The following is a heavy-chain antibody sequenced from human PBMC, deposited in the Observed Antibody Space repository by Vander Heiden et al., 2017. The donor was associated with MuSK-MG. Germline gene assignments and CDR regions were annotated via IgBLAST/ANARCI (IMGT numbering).Heavy chain of an antibody. CDR1: GFTFSDHY. J-gene: IGHJ4*02. D-gene: IGHD3-10*01. CDR3: ARGRGISGYFDY. CDR2: TRNKANSYTT. Sequence: EVQLVESGGGLVQPGGSLRLSCAASGFTFSDHYMDWVRQAPGKGLEWVGRTRNKANSYTTEYAASVKGRFTISRDDSKNSLYLQMNSLKTEDTAVYYCARGRGISGYFDYWGQGTLVTVSS. V-gene: IGHV3-72*01.